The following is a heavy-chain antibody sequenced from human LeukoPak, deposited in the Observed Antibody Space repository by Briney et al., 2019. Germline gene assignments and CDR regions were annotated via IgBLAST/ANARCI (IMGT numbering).Heavy chain of an antibody. J-gene: IGHJ4*02. D-gene: IGHD1-26*01. CDR2: ISCNGGTT. CDR1: GFTFSIYP. V-gene: IGHV3-23*01. CDR3: AKDRVEGATSYFDY. Sequence: PGGSLRLSCTASGFTFSIYPMAWVRQAPGKGLEGVSAISCNGGTTYYADPVKGLFTISRENSKNTMYLQMNSLRAEDTAVYSCAKDRVEGATSYFDYWGQGTLVTVSS.